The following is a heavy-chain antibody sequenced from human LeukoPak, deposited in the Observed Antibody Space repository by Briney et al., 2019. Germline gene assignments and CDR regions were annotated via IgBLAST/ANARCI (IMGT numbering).Heavy chain of an antibody. D-gene: IGHD5-24*01. CDR3: AREGYRDDYPSGLDY. CDR1: GGSISRSSYS. CDR2: IFYSGST. J-gene: IGHJ4*02. V-gene: IGHV4-30-4*07. Sequence: SETLSLTCTVSGGSISRSSYSWNWIRQPPGKGLEWIGYIFYSGSTYYNPSLKSRVTLSVDTSKNQFSLKLSSVTAADTAVYYCAREGYRDDYPSGLDYWGQGTLVTVSS.